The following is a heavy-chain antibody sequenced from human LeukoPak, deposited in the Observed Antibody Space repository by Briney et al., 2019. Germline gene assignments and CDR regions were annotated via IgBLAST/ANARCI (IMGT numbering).Heavy chain of an antibody. D-gene: IGHD6-13*01. CDR3: VRFALTSSLDH. CDR1: GNKLTNNW. Sequence: GESLRISCQISGNKLTNNWIGWVRQVPGKGLEWIGLIYPGYSDAKYSPSFQGQVTLSVDASISTACLQLSGLRASDTAIYYCVRFALTSSLDHWGQGTLVTVSS. V-gene: IGHV5-51*01. J-gene: IGHJ5*02. CDR2: IYPGYSDA.